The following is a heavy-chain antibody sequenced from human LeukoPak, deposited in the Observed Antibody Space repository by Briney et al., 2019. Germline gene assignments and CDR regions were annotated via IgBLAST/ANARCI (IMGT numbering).Heavy chain of an antibody. J-gene: IGHJ4*02. Sequence: GASVTVSCKASGYSFTSNVISWVRQAPGQGLEWMGWISAYNGNTNYAQKLQGRVTITTDTSTSTAYMELRSLRSDDTAVYYCASPVVPSARGVDVGDYRFDYWGQGTLVTVSS. D-gene: IGHD2-2*01. CDR3: ASPVVPSARGVDVGDYRFDY. CDR2: ISAYNGNT. CDR1: GYSFTSNV. V-gene: IGHV1-18*01.